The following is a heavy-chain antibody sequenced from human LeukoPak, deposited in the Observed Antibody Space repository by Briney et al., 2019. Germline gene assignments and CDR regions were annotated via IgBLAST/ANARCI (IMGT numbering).Heavy chain of an antibody. Sequence: GGSLRLSCAASGFTFSNFGMHWVCQAPGKGLEWVAVISYDGSNKHYADSVQGRFSISRDNYKNTLYLQMNSLRVEDTAVYYCAKGWNTVDYWGQGTLVTVSS. CDR1: GFTFSNFG. V-gene: IGHV3-30*18. D-gene: IGHD4-17*01. CDR2: ISYDGSNK. J-gene: IGHJ4*02. CDR3: AKGWNTVDY.